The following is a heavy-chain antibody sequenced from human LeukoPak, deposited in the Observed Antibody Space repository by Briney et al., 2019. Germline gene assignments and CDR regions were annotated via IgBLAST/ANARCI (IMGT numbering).Heavy chain of an antibody. V-gene: IGHV3-48*03. CDR1: GFTFSSYE. J-gene: IGHJ5*02. Sequence: GGSLRLSCAASGFTFSSYEMNWVRQAPGKGLEWVSYISSSSSTIYYADSVKGRFTISRDNAKNSLYLQMNSLRAEDTAGYYCARGGDFWSGFNWFDPWGQGTLVTVSS. CDR3: ARGGDFWSGFNWFDP. D-gene: IGHD3-3*01. CDR2: ISSSSSTI.